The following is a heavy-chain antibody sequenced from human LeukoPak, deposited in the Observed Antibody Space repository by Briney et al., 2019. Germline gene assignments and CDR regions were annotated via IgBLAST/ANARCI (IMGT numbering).Heavy chain of an antibody. J-gene: IGHJ3*02. CDR1: GYTFTSHY. Sequence: GASVKVSCKASGYTFTSHYMHWVRQAPGQGPEWMGRIDPSGGSASYAQKLQGRVTMTRDTSTSTIYMELSSLRSEDTAVYYCARVGRRPYDAFDMWARGQWSPSLQ. V-gene: IGHV1-46*04. CDR3: ARVGRRPYDAFDM. CDR2: IDPSGGSA. D-gene: IGHD1-1*01.